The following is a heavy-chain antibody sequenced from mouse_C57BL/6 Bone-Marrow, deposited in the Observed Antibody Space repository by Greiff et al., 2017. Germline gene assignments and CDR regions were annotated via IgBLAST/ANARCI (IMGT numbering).Heavy chain of an antibody. J-gene: IGHJ4*01. Sequence: EVKVVESGGGLVQPKGSLKLSCAASGFSFNTYAMNWVRQAPGKGLEWVARIRSKSNNYATYYADSVKDRFTISRDDSESMLYLQMNNLKTEDTAMYYCVRDSSGLYYAMDYWGQGTSVTVSS. V-gene: IGHV10-1*01. D-gene: IGHD3-2*02. CDR3: VRDSSGLYYAMDY. CDR2: IRSKSNNYAT. CDR1: GFSFNTYA.